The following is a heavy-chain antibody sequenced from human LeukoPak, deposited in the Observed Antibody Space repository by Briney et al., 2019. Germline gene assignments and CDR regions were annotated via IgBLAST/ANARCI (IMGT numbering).Heavy chain of an antibody. V-gene: IGHV3-7*01. J-gene: IGHJ4*02. Sequence: GGSLRLSCEGSAFIFSGHWMNWVRQTPGKGLEWVASIKEDGSERQYVDSVKGRFSISRDNTKGSLFLQLNSLRAEDTAVYYCAREKKVGTTVFDSWGQGTLVTVSS. D-gene: IGHD1-26*01. CDR3: AREKKVGTTVFDS. CDR1: AFIFSGHW. CDR2: IKEDGSER.